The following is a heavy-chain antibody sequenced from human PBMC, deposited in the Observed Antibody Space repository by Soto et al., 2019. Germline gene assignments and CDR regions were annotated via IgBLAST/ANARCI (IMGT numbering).Heavy chain of an antibody. CDR2: ISAYNGNT. J-gene: IGHJ4*02. D-gene: IGHD3-10*01. CDR1: GYTFTSYG. Sequence: PVASVKVSCKASGYTFTSYGISCVRQAPGQGLEWMGWISAYNGNTNYAQKLQGRVTMTTDTSTSTAYKELRSLRSDDTAVYYCARARPFGETKYYFDYWGQGTLVTVSS. V-gene: IGHV1-18*04. CDR3: ARARPFGETKYYFDY.